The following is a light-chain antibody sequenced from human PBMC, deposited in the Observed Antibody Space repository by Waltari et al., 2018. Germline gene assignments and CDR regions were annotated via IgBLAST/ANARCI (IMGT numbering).Light chain of an antibody. CDR3: NSYTGGISWV. J-gene: IGLJ1*01. V-gene: IGLV2-14*03. CDR1: SSDIGYYNY. Sequence: QSALTQPASVSGSPGQSITISCTGSSSDIGYYNYVSWYQLHPGRAPSIMAYDVNKRPSGVSNPFSASKSGNTASLTISGLQAEDEAHYYCNSYTGGISWVFGTGTKVTVL. CDR2: DVN.